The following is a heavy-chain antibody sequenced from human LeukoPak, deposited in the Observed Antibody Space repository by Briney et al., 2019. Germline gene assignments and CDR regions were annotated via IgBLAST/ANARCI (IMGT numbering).Heavy chain of an antibody. Sequence: PGGSLRLSCAASGFTFSSYGMHWVRQAPGKGLEWVAVIWYDGSNKYYADSVKGRFTISRDNSTNTLYLQMNSLRAEDTAVYYCAREWSIAAAGLFYNWFDPWGQGTLVTVSS. CDR1: GFTFSSYG. V-gene: IGHV3-33*01. CDR2: IWYDGSNK. D-gene: IGHD6-13*01. CDR3: AREWSIAAAGLFYNWFDP. J-gene: IGHJ5*02.